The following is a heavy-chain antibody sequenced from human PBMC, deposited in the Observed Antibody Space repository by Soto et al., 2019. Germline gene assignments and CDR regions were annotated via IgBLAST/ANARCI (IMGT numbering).Heavy chain of an antibody. Sequence: ASVKLSCKDSGYTFTSYGISWVRQAPGQGLEWMGWISAYNGNTNYAQKLQGRVTMTTDTSTSTAYMELRSLRSDVPGLHYCTIFHCTSPICSVFCRGR. CDR1: GYTFTSYG. D-gene: IGHD2-2*01. J-gene: IGHJ2*01. CDR3: TIFHCTSPICSVFC. CDR2: ISAYNGNT. V-gene: IGHV1-18*01.